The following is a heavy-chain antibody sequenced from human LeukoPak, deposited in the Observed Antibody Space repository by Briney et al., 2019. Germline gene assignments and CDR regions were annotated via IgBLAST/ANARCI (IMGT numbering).Heavy chain of an antibody. CDR3: ARARFTTVTTGLLDY. CDR2: ISYDGSNK. Sequence: GGSLRLSCAASGFTFSSYAMHWVRQAPGKGLEWVAVISYDGSNKYYADSVKGRFTISRDNSKNTLYLQMNSLRAEDTAVYYCARARFTTVTTGLLDYWGQGTLATVSS. V-gene: IGHV3-30-3*01. J-gene: IGHJ4*02. CDR1: GFTFSSYA. D-gene: IGHD4-11*01.